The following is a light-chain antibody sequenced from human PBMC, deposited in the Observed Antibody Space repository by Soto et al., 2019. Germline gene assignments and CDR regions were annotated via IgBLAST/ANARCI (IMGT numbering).Light chain of an antibody. Sequence: QSALTQPASVSGSPGQSITISCTGTSSDVGGYNYVSWYQQHPGKAPKLMTYDVTNRPSGVSNRFSGSKSSNTASLTISGLQAEDEADYYCSSYTSSSTPYVFGTGTKVTVL. CDR2: DVT. CDR3: SSYTSSSTPYV. V-gene: IGLV2-14*01. CDR1: SSDVGGYNY. J-gene: IGLJ1*01.